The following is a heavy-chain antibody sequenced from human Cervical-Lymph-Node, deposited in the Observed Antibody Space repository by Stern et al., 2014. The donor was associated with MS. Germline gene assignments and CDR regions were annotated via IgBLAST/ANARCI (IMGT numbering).Heavy chain of an antibody. CDR2: IYASGST. Sequence: QVQLQESGPGLVKPSQTLSLTCTVSGGSIRSGNYYWSWIRQPAGKGLEWIGRIYASGSTNYNPSLESGVTLSIDTSKHQFSLKLTSVTAADTAVYFCARDRIHRPSTDYWGQGILVTVSS. J-gene: IGHJ4*02. CDR1: GGSIRSGNYY. D-gene: IGHD5-18*01. V-gene: IGHV4-61*02. CDR3: ARDRIHRPSTDY.